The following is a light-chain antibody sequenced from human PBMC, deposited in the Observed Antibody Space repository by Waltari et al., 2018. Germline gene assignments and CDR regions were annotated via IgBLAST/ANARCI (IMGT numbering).Light chain of an antibody. CDR3: LQYSHWPPWT. V-gene: IGKV3-15*01. J-gene: IGKJ1*01. Sequence: EIEMTQSPATLSVSPGERATLSCRASQSVGSKLAWYQQKPGQAPRLLIYDAYTRATGIPARFSGSGSGTEFTRTISSLQSDDFAVYHCLQYSHWPPWTFGQGTKVEIK. CDR1: QSVGSK. CDR2: DAY.